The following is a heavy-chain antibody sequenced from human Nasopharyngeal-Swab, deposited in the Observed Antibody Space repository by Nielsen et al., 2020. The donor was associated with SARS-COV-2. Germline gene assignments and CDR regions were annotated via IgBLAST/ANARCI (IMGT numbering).Heavy chain of an antibody. Sequence: GGSLRLSCAASGFTFSSYGIHWVRQAPGKGLEWVAVISYDGSNKYYADSVKGRFTISRDNSKNTLYLQMNSLRAEDTAVYYCAKQTSGRGYYDYGMDVWGKGTTVTVSS. CDR3: AKQTSGRGYYDYGMDV. CDR2: ISYDGSNK. J-gene: IGHJ6*04. V-gene: IGHV3-30*18. CDR1: GFTFSSYG. D-gene: IGHD1-1*01.